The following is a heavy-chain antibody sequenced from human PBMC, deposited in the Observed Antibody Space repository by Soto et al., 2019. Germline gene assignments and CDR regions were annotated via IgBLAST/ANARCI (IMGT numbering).Heavy chain of an antibody. Sequence: QVQLVQSGAEVKKPGSSVKVSCKASGGTFSSYTISWVRQAPGQGLEWMGRIIPILGIANYAEKFHGRVRIPEDKSTSTAYMELSSLRSEDTAVYYCAREGDDLVTGTVLYNWFVPWGQGTLVTVSS. CDR3: AREGDDLVTGTVLYNWFVP. J-gene: IGHJ5*02. V-gene: IGHV1-69*08. CDR2: IIPILGIA. CDR1: GGTFSSYT. D-gene: IGHD3-9*01.